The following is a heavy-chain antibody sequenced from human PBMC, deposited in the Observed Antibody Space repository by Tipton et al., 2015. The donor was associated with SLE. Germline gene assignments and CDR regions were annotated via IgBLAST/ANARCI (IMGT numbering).Heavy chain of an antibody. J-gene: IGHJ4*02. D-gene: IGHD6-6*01. CDR2: ISGSGGST. V-gene: IGHV3-23*01. Sequence: SLRLSCTGSGFTFSTFWMSWVRQAPGKGLEWVSAISGSGGSTYYADSVKGRFTISRDNSKRSLYLQMGSLRAEDTAVFYCAIADSISSVGYWGQGTLVTVSS. CDR1: GFTFSTFW. CDR3: AIADSISSVGY.